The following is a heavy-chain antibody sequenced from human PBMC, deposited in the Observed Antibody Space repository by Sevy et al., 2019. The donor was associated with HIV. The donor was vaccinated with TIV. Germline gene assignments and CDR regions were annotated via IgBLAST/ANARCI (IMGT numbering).Heavy chain of an antibody. CDR3: ARDGLAYDFSFDYGMDV. Sequence: GGSLRLSCAASGFTFSSYWMSWVRQAPGKGLEWVANIKQDGSEKYYVDSVKGRFTISRDNAKNSLYLQMNSLRAEDTAVYYCARDGLAYDFSFDYGMDVWGQGTTVTVSS. D-gene: IGHD3-3*01. CDR2: IKQDGSEK. V-gene: IGHV3-7*01. CDR1: GFTFSSYW. J-gene: IGHJ6*02.